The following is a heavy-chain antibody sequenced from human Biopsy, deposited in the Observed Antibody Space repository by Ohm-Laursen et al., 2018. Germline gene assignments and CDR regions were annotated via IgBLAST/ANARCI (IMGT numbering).Heavy chain of an antibody. Sequence: ASVKVSCKVSGYSFSTYDVNWVRQARGQGLEWMGWMIPSSGKTGYAQRFQGRVTLTMNTSISTAYMELSGLRSEDTAVYFCARGYSRRVSIFEASIYWFDTWGQGTLVTVSS. CDR1: GYSFSTYD. J-gene: IGHJ5*02. CDR3: ARGYSRRVSIFEASIYWFDT. D-gene: IGHD6-6*01. V-gene: IGHV1-8*01. CDR2: MIPSSGKT.